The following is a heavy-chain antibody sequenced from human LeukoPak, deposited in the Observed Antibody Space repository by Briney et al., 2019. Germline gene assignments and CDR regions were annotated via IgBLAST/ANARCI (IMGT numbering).Heavy chain of an antibody. J-gene: IGHJ4*02. Sequence: ASVKVSCKASGYTFTSYGISWVRQAPGQELEWMGWTSAYNGNTNYAQKLQGRVTMTTDTSTSTAYMELRSLRSDDTAVYYCATWYGSGSFDYWGQGTLVTVSS. CDR3: ATWYGSGSFDY. CDR1: GYTFTSYG. V-gene: IGHV1-18*01. CDR2: TSAYNGNT. D-gene: IGHD3-10*01.